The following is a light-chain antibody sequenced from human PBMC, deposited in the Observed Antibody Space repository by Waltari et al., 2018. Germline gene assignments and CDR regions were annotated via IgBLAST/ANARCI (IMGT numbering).Light chain of an antibody. J-gene: IGKJ1*01. CDR2: RVS. CDR3: MEATHSRT. V-gene: IGKV2-30*02. Sequence: DVVMTQSPLSLPVTLGQAASISCRSSQSLVHSDGNTYLNWIQQSPGQSPRRLIYRVSNRESGVPDRFSGSGSGTDFTLKISRVEAEDVGVYYCMEATHSRTFGQGTKVEIK. CDR1: QSLVHSDGNTY.